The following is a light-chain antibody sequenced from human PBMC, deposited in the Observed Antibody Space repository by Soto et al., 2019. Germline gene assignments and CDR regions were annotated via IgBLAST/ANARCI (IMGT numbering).Light chain of an antibody. J-gene: IGKJ5*01. CDR2: KAS. CDR1: QNINSW. V-gene: IGKV1-5*03. Sequence: DIQMTQSPSTLSASVGDRVTITCRASQNINSWLAWYQQKPGKAPKLLIYKASTLESGVPSRFSGSGSGTEFTLTISSLQPDDFAADYCQQYEIYPITFGQGTRLEIK. CDR3: QQYEIYPIT.